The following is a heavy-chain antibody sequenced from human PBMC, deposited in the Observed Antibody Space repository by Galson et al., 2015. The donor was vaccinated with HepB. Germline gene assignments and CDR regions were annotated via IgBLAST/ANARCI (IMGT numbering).Heavy chain of an antibody. CDR3: ARLAAARQDLYYYYYYMDV. J-gene: IGHJ6*03. CDR1: GFALSDYY. Sequence: SLRLSCAASGFALSDYYMSWIRQAPGKGLEWVSYISSSGGTIYYADSVKGRFTISRDNAKNSLYLQMNSLRADDTAVYYCARLAAARQDLYYYYYYMDVWGKGTTVTVSS. V-gene: IGHV3-11*01. CDR2: ISSSGGTI. D-gene: IGHD6-13*01.